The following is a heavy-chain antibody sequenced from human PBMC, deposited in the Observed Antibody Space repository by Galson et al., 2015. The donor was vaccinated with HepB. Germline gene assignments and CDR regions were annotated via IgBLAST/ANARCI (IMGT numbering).Heavy chain of an antibody. J-gene: IGHJ4*02. CDR2: IYTSGST. CDR1: GGSISSGSYY. D-gene: IGHD5-12*01. Sequence: TLSLTCTVSGGSISSGSYYWSWIRQPAGKGLEWIGRIYTSGSTNYNPSLKSRVTMSVDTSKNQFSLKLSSVTAADTAVYYCATTTRGYSGYEEVTYFDYWGQGTLVTVSS. CDR3: ATTTRGYSGYEEVTYFDY. V-gene: IGHV4-61*02.